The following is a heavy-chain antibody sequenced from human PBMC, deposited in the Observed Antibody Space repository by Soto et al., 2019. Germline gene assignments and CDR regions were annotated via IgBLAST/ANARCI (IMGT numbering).Heavy chain of an antibody. V-gene: IGHV4-39*01. CDR2: IYYSGST. J-gene: IGHJ6*02. D-gene: IGHD1-26*01. CDR3: ARTDSGSYSYYYYGMDV. CDR1: GGSISSSSYY. Sequence: SETLSLTCTVSGGSISSSSYYWGWIRQPPGKGLEWIGSIYYSGSTYYNPSLKSRVTISVDTSKNQFSLKLSSVTAADTAVYYCARTDSGSYSYYYYGMDVWGQGTTVTVSS.